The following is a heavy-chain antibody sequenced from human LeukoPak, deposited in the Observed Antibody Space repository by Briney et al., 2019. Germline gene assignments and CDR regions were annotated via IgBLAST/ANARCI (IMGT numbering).Heavy chain of an antibody. CDR3: ATACGGDCQASYYFDY. D-gene: IGHD2-21*01. Sequence: ASVKVSCKVSGYTLTELSMHWVRQAPGKGLEWMGGFDPEDGETIYAQKFQGRVTMTEDTSTDTAYMELSSLRSEDTAVYYCATACGGDCQASYYFDYWGQGTLVTVSS. J-gene: IGHJ4*02. V-gene: IGHV1-24*01. CDR1: GYTLTELS. CDR2: FDPEDGET.